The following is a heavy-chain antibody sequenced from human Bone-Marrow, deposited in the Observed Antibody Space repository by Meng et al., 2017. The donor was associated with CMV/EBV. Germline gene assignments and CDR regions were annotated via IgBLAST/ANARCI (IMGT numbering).Heavy chain of an antibody. V-gene: IGHV5-51*01. Sequence: KVSCKGSGYRFASYWIGWVRQMPGKGLEWMGIIYPADPDSTYSPSFEGQVTISADKSISTAYLQWSSLKTSDTAVYYCARVDTALAHPYYFDLWGQGTLVTFSS. CDR3: ARVDTALAHPYYFDL. D-gene: IGHD5-18*01. CDR1: GYRFASYW. CDR2: IYPADPDS. J-gene: IGHJ4*02.